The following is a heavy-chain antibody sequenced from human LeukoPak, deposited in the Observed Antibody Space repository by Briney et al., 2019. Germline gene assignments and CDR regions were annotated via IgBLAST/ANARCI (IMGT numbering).Heavy chain of an antibody. CDR3: TRVRSGHPHYFDY. J-gene: IGHJ4*02. V-gene: IGHV1-69*13. D-gene: IGHD2-15*01. CDR1: GGTFSSYA. Sequence: ASVKVSCKASGGTFSSYAISWVRQAPGQGLEWMGGIIPIFGTANYAQKFQGRVTITADESTSTAYMELSSLRSEDTAVYYCTRVRSGHPHYFDYWGQGTLVTVSS. CDR2: IIPIFGTA.